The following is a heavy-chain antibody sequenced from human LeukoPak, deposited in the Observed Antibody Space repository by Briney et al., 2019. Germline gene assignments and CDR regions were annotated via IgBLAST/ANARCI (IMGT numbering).Heavy chain of an antibody. D-gene: IGHD1-1*01. V-gene: IGHV3-48*01. CDR3: ARVLLERPGIDSFDM. J-gene: IGHJ3*02. Sequence: PGGSLRLSCGASEFSLRSYSMDWVRQAPGKGLEWVSHINSGSSTIYYADSVKGRFTISRDNAGNPLYLHMNSLRAEDTAVYYCARVLLERPGIDSFDMWGQGTMVTVSS. CDR2: INSGSSTI. CDR1: EFSLRSYS.